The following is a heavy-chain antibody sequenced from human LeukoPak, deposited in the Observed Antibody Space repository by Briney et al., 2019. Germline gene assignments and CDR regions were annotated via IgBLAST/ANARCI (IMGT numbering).Heavy chain of an antibody. Sequence: PGGSLRLSCAASGFTFSSYGMHWVRQAPGKGLEWVAVISYDGSNKYYADSVKGRFTISRDNSKNTLYLQMNSLRAEDTAVYYCARVPDSYGFTGFDYWGQGTLVTVSS. CDR3: ARVPDSYGFTGFDY. CDR1: GFTFSSYG. V-gene: IGHV3-30*03. J-gene: IGHJ4*02. D-gene: IGHD5-18*01. CDR2: ISYDGSNK.